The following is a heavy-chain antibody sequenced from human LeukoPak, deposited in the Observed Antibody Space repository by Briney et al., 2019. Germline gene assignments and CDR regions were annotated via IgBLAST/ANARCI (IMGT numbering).Heavy chain of an antibody. CDR1: GFTFSPYW. J-gene: IGHJ3*02. V-gene: IGHV3-74*01. CDR2: INSDGRST. D-gene: IGHD3-3*01. Sequence: PGGSLRLSCAASGFTFSPYWMHWVRQAPGKGLVWVSRINSDGRSTSYADSVKGRFTISRDNAKNTLYLQMNSLRAEDTAVYYCARDPLYYDFWSGYQSLLAFDIWGQGTMVTVSS. CDR3: ARDPLYYDFWSGYQSLLAFDI.